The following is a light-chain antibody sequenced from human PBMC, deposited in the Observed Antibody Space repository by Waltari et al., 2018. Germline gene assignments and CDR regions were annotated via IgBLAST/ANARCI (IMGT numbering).Light chain of an antibody. J-gene: IGLJ2*01. V-gene: IGLV2-8*01. CDR3: SSYAGSNNLV. CDR2: EVT. Sequence: QSALTQPPSASGSPGQSVTISCTGTSSDVGGYDYVSWYQQHPRKSPKLMIYEVTKRPSGVPDRFPGSTSGNTASLTVSGLQAEDEADYYCSSYAGSNNLVFGGGTKLTVL. CDR1: SSDVGGYDY.